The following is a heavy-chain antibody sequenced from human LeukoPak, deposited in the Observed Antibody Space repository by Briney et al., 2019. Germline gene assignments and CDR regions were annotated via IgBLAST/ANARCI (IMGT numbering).Heavy chain of an antibody. D-gene: IGHD5-24*01. CDR1: DVSISSSSYY. J-gene: IGHJ4*02. Sequence: PSETLSLTCTVSDVSISSSSYYWGRIRQPPGKGLEWIGSIYYSGSTYYNPSLKSRVTISVDTSMNHFSLKLSSVTASDTAVYYCARQNTRDGYSHWGQGTLVTVSS. CDR3: ARQNTRDGYSH. CDR2: IYYSGST. V-gene: IGHV4-39*01.